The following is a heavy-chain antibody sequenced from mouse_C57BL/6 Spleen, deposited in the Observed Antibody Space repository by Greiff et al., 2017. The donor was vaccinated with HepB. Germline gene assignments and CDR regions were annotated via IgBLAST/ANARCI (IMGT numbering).Heavy chain of an antibody. J-gene: IGHJ3*01. V-gene: IGHV14-2*01. CDR2: IDPEDGET. Sequence: EVQGVESGAELVKPGASVKLSCTASGFNIKDYYMHWVKQRTEQGLEWIGRIDPEDGETKYAPKFQGKATITADTSSNTAYLQLSSLTSEDTAVYYCASHTTVVATRAYWGQGTLVTVSA. CDR3: ASHTTVVATRAY. CDR1: GFNIKDYY. D-gene: IGHD1-1*01.